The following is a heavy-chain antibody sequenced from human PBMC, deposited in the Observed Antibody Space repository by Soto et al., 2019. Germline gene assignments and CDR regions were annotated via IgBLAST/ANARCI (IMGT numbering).Heavy chain of an antibody. CDR2: IYPGDSDT. J-gene: IGHJ3*02. Sequence: GESLKISCKGSGYSFTSYWIGWVRQMPGKGLEWMGIIYPGDSDTRYSPSFQGQVTISADKSISTAYLQWSSLKASDTAMYYCARQASSSGPQGAFDIWGQGTMVTVS. V-gene: IGHV5-51*01. D-gene: IGHD6-19*01. CDR3: ARQASSSGPQGAFDI. CDR1: GYSFTSYW.